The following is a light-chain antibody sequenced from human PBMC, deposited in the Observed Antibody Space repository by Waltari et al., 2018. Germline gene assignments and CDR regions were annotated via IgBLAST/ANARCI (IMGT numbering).Light chain of an antibody. V-gene: IGLV2-11*01. CDR1: RSDVGGYNY. Sequence: QSALTQPRSVSGSPGQSVTISCTGTRSDVGGYNYVSWHQQHPGKAPKLMIYDVSKRPSGVPDRFSGSKSGNTASLTISGLQAEDEADYYCCSYAGSYTWVFGGGTKLTVL. J-gene: IGLJ3*02. CDR2: DVS. CDR3: CSYAGSYTWV.